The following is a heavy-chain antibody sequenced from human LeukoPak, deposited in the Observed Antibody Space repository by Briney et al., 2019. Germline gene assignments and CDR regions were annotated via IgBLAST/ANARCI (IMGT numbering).Heavy chain of an antibody. CDR2: IYPGDSDT. CDR1: GYSFTSYW. D-gene: IGHD3-3*01. Sequence: GESLKISCKGSGYSFTSYWIGWVRQMPGKGLEWMGIIYPGDSDTRYSPSFQGQVTISADKSISTAYLQWSSLKASDTAMYYCARHTSITIFGSYYMDVWGKGTTVTVSS. CDR3: ARHTSITIFGSYYMDV. V-gene: IGHV5-51*01. J-gene: IGHJ6*03.